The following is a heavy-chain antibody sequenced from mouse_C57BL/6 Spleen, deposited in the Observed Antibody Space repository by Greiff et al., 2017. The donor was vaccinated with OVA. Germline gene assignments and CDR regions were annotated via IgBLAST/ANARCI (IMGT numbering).Heavy chain of an antibody. V-gene: IGHV1-82*01. CDR3: ARYPHYYGSSYFDY. CDR2: IYPGDGDT. Sequence: QVQLQQSGPELVKPGASVKISCKASGYAFSSSWMNWVKQRPGKGLEWIGRIYPGDGDTNYNGKFKGKATLTADKSSSTAYMQLSSLTSEDSAVYCCARYPHYYGSSYFDYWGQGTTLTVSS. J-gene: IGHJ2*01. CDR1: GYAFSSSW. D-gene: IGHD1-1*01.